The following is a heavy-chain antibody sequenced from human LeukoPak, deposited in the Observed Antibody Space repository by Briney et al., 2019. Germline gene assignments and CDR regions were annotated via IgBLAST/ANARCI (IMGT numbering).Heavy chain of an antibody. D-gene: IGHD3-10*01. CDR1: GYTFTSYA. V-gene: IGHV7-4-1*02. CDR3: ARDQGGELLWFGESPYYFDY. J-gene: IGHJ4*02. Sequence: GESLKISCKGSGYTFTSYAMNWVRQAPGQGLEWMGWINTNTGNPTYAQGFTGRFVFSLDTSVSTAYLQISSLKAEDTAVYYCARDQGGELLWFGESPYYFDYWGQGTLVTVSS. CDR2: INTNTGNP.